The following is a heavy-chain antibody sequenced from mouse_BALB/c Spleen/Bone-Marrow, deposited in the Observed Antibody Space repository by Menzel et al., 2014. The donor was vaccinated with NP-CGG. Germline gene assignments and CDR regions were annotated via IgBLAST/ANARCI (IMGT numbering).Heavy chain of an antibody. D-gene: IGHD4-1*01. CDR2: INPSNGGP. CDR1: GYTFTNYY. J-gene: IGHJ3*01. CDR3: TRARPGGFAY. Sequence: QVQLQQSGAELVKPGASVKLSCKASGYTFTNYYMCWVKQRPGQGLEWIGEINPSNGGPNFNEKFKSKATLTVDKSSSTAYMQLSSLTSEDSAVYYCTRARPGGFAYWGQGTLVTVSA. V-gene: IGHV1S81*02.